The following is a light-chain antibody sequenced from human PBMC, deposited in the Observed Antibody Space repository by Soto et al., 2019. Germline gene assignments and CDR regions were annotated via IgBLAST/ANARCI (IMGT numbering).Light chain of an antibody. V-gene: IGKV1-33*01. Sequence: IQLPQSPSSLSASVGETVTITCRASQDIDNSLNWYQHKPGKAPKLLVYAVSFLETGVPSRFSGRGSGTVFSLTIISLQSDDFATYYCQQHDGRPTMTFGQGTRLDSK. J-gene: IGKJ5*01. CDR1: QDIDNS. CDR3: QQHDGRPTMT. CDR2: AVS.